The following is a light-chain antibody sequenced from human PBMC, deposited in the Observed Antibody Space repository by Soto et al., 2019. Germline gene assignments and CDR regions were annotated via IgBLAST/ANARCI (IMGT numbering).Light chain of an antibody. V-gene: IGKV1-39*01. J-gene: IGKJ5*01. CDR2: AAS. CDR3: QQSYSTLSIT. CDR1: ESINRH. Sequence: DIQMTQSPSSLSASVGDRVTISCRASESINRHLNWYQQKPGKAPKLLIYAASSLQNGVPSRFSGSGSGTDFTLTISNLQPEDFATYYCQQSYSTLSITFGQGTRLEIK.